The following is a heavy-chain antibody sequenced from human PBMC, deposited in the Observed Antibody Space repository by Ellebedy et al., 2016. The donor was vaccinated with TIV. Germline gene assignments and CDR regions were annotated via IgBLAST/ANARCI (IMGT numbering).Heavy chain of an antibody. CDR1: GFTFSSYA. D-gene: IGHD5-12*01. J-gene: IGHJ6*02. CDR2: ISGSGGST. Sequence: GESLKISXAASGFTFSSYAMSWVRQAPGKGLEWVSAISGSGGSTYYADSVKGRFTISRDNSKNTLYLQMNSLRAEDTAVYYCAKTRGFEGYYGMDVWGQGTTVTVSS. CDR3: AKTRGFEGYYGMDV. V-gene: IGHV3-23*01.